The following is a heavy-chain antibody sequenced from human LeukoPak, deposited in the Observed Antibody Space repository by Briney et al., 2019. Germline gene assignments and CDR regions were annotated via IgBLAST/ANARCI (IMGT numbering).Heavy chain of an antibody. Sequence: GGSLRLSCAASGFTFSDYYMSWIRQAPGKGLEWVSYISSSGSTIYYADSVKGRFTISRDNAKNSLYLQMNSLRAEDTAVYYCARDWEYSSCGDSYNWFDPWGQGTLVTVSS. CDR2: ISSSGSTI. CDR3: ARDWEYSSCGDSYNWFDP. D-gene: IGHD6-6*01. CDR1: GFTFSDYY. J-gene: IGHJ5*02. V-gene: IGHV3-11*01.